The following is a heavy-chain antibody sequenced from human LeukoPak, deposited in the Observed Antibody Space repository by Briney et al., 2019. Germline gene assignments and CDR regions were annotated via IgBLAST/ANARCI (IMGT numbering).Heavy chain of an antibody. CDR3: ARGGMILWFGESPFYFDY. CDR1: GYTFTGYY. J-gene: IGHJ4*02. D-gene: IGHD3-10*01. CDR2: INPNSGGT. V-gene: IGHV1-2*02. Sequence: ASVKVSCKASGYTFTGYYMHWVRQALGQGLEWMGWINPNSGGTNYAQKFQGRVTMTRDTSISTAYMELSRLRSDDTAVYYCARGGMILWFGESPFYFDYWGQGTLVTVSS.